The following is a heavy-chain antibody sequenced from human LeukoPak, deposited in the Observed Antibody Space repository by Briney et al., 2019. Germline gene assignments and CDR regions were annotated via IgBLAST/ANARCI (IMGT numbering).Heavy chain of an antibody. CDR2: ISYDGSNK. CDR1: GFTFSSYA. D-gene: IGHD2-2*01. J-gene: IGHJ6*02. CDR3: ARPPDCSSTSCRHNYYYYGMDV. V-gene: IGHV3-30*04. Sequence: PGESLRLSCAASGFTFSSYAMHWVRQAPGKGLEWVAVISYDGSNKYYADSVKGRFTISRDNSKNTLYLQMNSLRAEDTAVYYCARPPDCSSTSCRHNYYYYGMDVWGQGTTVTVSS.